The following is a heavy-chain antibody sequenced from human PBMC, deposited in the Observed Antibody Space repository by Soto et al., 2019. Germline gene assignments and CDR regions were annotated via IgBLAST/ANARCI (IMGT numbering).Heavy chain of an antibody. Sequence: GGSLRLSCAASGFTFSSYGMHCVRQAPGKGLEWVAVIWYDGSNKYYADSVKGRFTISRDNSKNTLYLQMNSLRAEDTAVYYCARDDYGDYVGAFDIWGQGTMVTVSS. D-gene: IGHD4-17*01. V-gene: IGHV3-33*01. CDR3: ARDDYGDYVGAFDI. J-gene: IGHJ3*02. CDR1: GFTFSSYG. CDR2: IWYDGSNK.